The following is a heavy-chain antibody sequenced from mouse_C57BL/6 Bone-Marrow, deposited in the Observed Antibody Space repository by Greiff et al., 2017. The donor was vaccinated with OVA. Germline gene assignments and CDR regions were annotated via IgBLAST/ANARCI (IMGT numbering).Heavy chain of an antibody. Sequence: VQLQESGAELARPGASVKMSCKASGYTFTSYTMHWVKQRPGQGLEWIGYINPSSGYTKYNQKFKDKATLTADKSSSTAYMQLSSLTSEDSAGYYGARDGYDGYAMDYWGQGTSVTVSS. CDR2: INPSSGYT. CDR3: ARDGYDGYAMDY. V-gene: IGHV1-4*01. J-gene: IGHJ4*01. CDR1: GYTFTSYT. D-gene: IGHD2-2*01.